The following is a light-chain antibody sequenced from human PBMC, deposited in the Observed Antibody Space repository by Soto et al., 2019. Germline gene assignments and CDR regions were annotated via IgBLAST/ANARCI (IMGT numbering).Light chain of an antibody. CDR3: LLAYSGGRV. J-gene: IGLJ2*01. CDR1: DGPVTSNHY. CDR2: DTT. V-gene: IGLV7-46*01. Sequence: QAVVTQEPSLTVSPGGTVTLTCGSSDGPVTSNHYPYWYQQRPGQVPRTLIYDTTNRQSWAPARFSGPLVGVKAALTLSGAQPEDEADYYCLLAYSGGRVFGGGTKLTVL.